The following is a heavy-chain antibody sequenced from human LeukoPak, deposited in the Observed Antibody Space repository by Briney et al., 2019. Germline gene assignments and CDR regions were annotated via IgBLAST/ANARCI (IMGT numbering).Heavy chain of an antibody. Sequence: GGSLRLSCAASGFTVSSNYMSWVRQAPGKGLEWVSVIYSGGSTYYADSVKGRFTISRDNSKNTLYLQMHSLRAEDTAVYYCAKDLVGGSYYFDYWGQGTLVTVSS. CDR2: IYSGGST. D-gene: IGHD1-26*01. V-gene: IGHV3-53*05. CDR3: AKDLVGGSYYFDY. CDR1: GFTVSSNY. J-gene: IGHJ4*02.